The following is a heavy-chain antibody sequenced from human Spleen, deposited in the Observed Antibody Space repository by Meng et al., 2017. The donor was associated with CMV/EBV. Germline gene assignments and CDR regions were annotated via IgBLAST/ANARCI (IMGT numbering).Heavy chain of an antibody. J-gene: IGHJ5*02. D-gene: IGHD2-2*01. Sequence: QVRLVPSGADVKKPGASVKVSCKASGYTFTSYGISWGRQAPGQGLEWMGWISAYNGNTNYAQKLQGRVTMTTDTSTSTAYMELRSLRSDDTAVYYCARGAAISTVGWFDPWGQGTLVTVSS. CDR1: GYTFTSYG. CDR2: ISAYNGNT. V-gene: IGHV1-18*01. CDR3: ARGAAISTVGWFDP.